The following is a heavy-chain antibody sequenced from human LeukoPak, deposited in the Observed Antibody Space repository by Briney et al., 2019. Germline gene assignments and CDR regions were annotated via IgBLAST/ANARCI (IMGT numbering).Heavy chain of an antibody. CDR1: GYTFTSYY. CDR3: VGIGGVAAMVRGMDV. CDR2: INPSGGST. Sequence: ASVKVSCKASGYTFTSYYTHWVRQAPGQGLEWMGIINPSGGSTSDAQKFQGRVTMTRDTSTSTAYMELSSLRSEDTAVYYCVGIGGVAAMVRGMDVWGQGTTVTVSS. V-gene: IGHV1-46*01. J-gene: IGHJ6*02. D-gene: IGHD5-18*01.